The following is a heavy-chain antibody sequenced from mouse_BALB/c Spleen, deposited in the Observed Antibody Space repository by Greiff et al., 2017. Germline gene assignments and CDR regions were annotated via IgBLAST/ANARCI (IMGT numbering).Heavy chain of an antibody. Sequence: EVQRVESGAELVKPGASVKLSCTASGFNIKDTYMHWVKQRPEQGLEWIGRIDPANGNTKYDPKFQGKATITADTSSNTAYLQLSSLTSEDTAVYYCAYYGNWFAYWGQGTLVTVSA. CDR2: IDPANGNT. D-gene: IGHD2-1*01. J-gene: IGHJ3*01. V-gene: IGHV14-3*02. CDR3: AYYGNWFAY. CDR1: GFNIKDTY.